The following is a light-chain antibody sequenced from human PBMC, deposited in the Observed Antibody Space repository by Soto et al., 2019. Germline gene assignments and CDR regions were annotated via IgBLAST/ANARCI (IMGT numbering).Light chain of an antibody. J-gene: IGKJ1*01. CDR1: QSVSSH. Sequence: EVGITQSTATLSVSPGERATLYCRVSQSVSSHLPWSPQKPGQAPRLLIYGASPRATGIPARFSGSGSGTEFTLTISSLQSEDYAVYYCHQYNNWPPWTFGQGTMVDI. CDR3: HQYNNWPPWT. CDR2: GAS. V-gene: IGKV3-15*01.